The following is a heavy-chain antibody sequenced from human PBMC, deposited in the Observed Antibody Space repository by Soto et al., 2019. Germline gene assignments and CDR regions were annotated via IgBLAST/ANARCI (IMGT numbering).Heavy chain of an antibody. CDR3: AFTYYYDSSGYPPDY. D-gene: IGHD3-22*01. Sequence: ASVKVSCKASGYTFTSYGISWVRQAPGQGLEWMGWISAYNGNTNYAQKLQGRVTMTTDTSTSTAYMELRSLRSDDTAVYCCAFTYYYDSSGYPPDYRGQGTLVTVSS. J-gene: IGHJ4*02. V-gene: IGHV1-18*01. CDR1: GYTFTSYG. CDR2: ISAYNGNT.